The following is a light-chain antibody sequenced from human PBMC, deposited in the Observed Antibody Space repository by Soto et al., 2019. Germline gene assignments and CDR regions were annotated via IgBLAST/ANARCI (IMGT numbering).Light chain of an antibody. CDR3: SSYTSSSTPYV. CDR2: EVS. Sequence: QSVLTRPASLSGSPGQASTISCTGTSSDVGGYNYVSWYQQHPGKAPKLMIYEVSNRPSGVSNRFSGSKSGNTASLTISGLQAEDEADYYCSSYTSSSTPYVFGTGTRSPS. V-gene: IGLV2-14*01. CDR1: SSDVGGYNY. J-gene: IGLJ1*01.